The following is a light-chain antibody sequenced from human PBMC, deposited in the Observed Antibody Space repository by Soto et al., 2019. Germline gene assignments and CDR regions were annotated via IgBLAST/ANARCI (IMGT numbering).Light chain of an antibody. CDR3: CSYAGSYTHV. CDR2: DVS. J-gene: IGLJ1*01. V-gene: IGLV2-11*01. Sequence: QSALTQPRSVSGSPGQSVTISCTGTSSDVGGYNYVSWYQQHPSKAPKLMIYDVSKRPSGVPDRFSGSKSGNTASLTISGLQAEDEADYYFCSYAGSYTHVFGTGTKVTVL. CDR1: SSDVGGYNY.